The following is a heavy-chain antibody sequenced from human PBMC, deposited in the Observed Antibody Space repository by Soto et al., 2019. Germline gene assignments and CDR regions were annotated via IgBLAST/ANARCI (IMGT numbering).Heavy chain of an antibody. J-gene: IGHJ3*02. V-gene: IGHV4-61*01. Sequence: QVQLQESGPGLVKPSETLSLTCTVSGGSVSSGSYYWSWIRQPPGKGLEWIGYIYYSGSTNYNPSPKSRVTISVDTSKNQFSLKLSSVTAADTAVYYCASCGGGSCSYDAFDIWGQGTMVTVSS. CDR1: GGSVSSGSYY. D-gene: IGHD2-15*01. CDR2: IYYSGST. CDR3: ASCGGGSCSYDAFDI.